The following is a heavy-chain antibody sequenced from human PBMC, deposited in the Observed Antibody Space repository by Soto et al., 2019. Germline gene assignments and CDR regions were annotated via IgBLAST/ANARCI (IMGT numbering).Heavy chain of an antibody. J-gene: IGHJ4*02. D-gene: IGHD2-21*02. CDR3: SAGDTFDY. CDR2: INQDGRTK. Sequence: PGGSLRLSCAASGFTFSTYWMTWVRQAPGKGLEWVANINQDGRTKQYVDSVKGRFTISRDNAKNSLYLQMNGLRAEDTAVYYCSAGDTFDYWGQGTLVTVSS. CDR1: GFTFSTYW. V-gene: IGHV3-7*01.